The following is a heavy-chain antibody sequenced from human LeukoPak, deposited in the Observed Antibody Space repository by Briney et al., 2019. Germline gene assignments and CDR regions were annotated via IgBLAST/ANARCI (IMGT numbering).Heavy chain of an antibody. V-gene: IGHV3-15*05. Sequence: PGGSLRLSCAASGFTFSNAWMSWVRQAPGKGLEWVGRVKSKTDGGTTDYAAPVKGRFTISRDDSKNTLYLQMNSLRAEDTAVYYCGGGTYYYFDYWGQGTLVTVSS. J-gene: IGHJ4*02. CDR3: GGGTYYYFDY. D-gene: IGHD3-16*01. CDR2: VKSKTDGGTT. CDR1: GFTFSNAW.